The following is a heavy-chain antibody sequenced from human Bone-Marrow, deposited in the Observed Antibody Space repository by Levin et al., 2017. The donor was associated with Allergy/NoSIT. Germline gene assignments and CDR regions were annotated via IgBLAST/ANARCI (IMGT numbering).Heavy chain of an antibody. Sequence: SCVASGFTFSSSAMIWVRQAPGKGLEWVSGIRPSGKNTYYADSVKGRFTISRDNSKNTLYLQMNSLRADDTAVYYCAKGQFLQLAYNDIWGQGTMVTVSS. J-gene: IGHJ3*02. CDR3: AKGQFLQLAYNDI. D-gene: IGHD6-13*01. V-gene: IGHV3-23*01. CDR2: IRPSGKNT. CDR1: GFTFSSSA.